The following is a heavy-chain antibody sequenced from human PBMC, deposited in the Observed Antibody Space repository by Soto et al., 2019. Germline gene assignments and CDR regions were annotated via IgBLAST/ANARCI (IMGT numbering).Heavy chain of an antibody. D-gene: IGHD6-13*01. Sequence: SLRLSCAASGFTFSDYYMSWIRQAPGKGLEWVSHISSSTGYTNYADSVKGRFTISRDNAKKSLYLQMNSLRAEDTAVYYCARGDSTWSYWGQGTLVTVSS. CDR2: ISSSTGYT. V-gene: IGHV3-11*05. CDR1: GFTFSDYY. J-gene: IGHJ4*02. CDR3: ARGDSTWSY.